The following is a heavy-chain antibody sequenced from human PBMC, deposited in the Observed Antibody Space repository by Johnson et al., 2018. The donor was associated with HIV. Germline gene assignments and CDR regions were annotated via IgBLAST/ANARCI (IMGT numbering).Heavy chain of an antibody. CDR1: GFTFSSYA. V-gene: IGHV3-30-3*01. Sequence: QVQLVESGGGVVQPGRSLRLSCAASGFTFSSYAVHWVRQAPGKGLEWVAVISYDGSNKYYADSVKGRFTISRDNSKNTLYLQMNSLRAEDTAVYYCAREGGIAAAGTDAFDSWGQGTMVTVSS. D-gene: IGHD6-13*01. J-gene: IGHJ3*02. CDR2: ISYDGSNK. CDR3: AREGGIAAAGTDAFDS.